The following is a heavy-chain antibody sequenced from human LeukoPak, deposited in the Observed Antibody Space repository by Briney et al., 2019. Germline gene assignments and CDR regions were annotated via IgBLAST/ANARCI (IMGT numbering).Heavy chain of an antibody. Sequence: GSLRLSCAASGFTFSSYEMNWVRQAPGKGLEWVSYISSSGSTIYYADSVKGRFTISRDNAKNSLYLQMNSLRAEDTAVYYCAREFGELLGDYWGQGTLVTVSS. D-gene: IGHD3-10*01. J-gene: IGHJ4*02. CDR2: ISSSGSTI. V-gene: IGHV3-48*03. CDR3: AREFGELLGDY. CDR1: GFTFSSYE.